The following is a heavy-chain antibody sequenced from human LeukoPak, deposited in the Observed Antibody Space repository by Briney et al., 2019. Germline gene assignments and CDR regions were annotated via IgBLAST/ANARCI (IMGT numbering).Heavy chain of an antibody. CDR1: GGSISSGDYY. CDR3: ARDLSDYGDHPMI. Sequence: SQTLSLTCAVSGGSISSGDYYWSWIRQPPGKGLEWIGYIYYSGSTYYNPSLKSRVTISVDTSNNQFSLKLSSVTAADTAVYYCARDLSDYGDHPMIWGQGTMVTVSS. V-gene: IGHV4-30-4*01. J-gene: IGHJ3*02. D-gene: IGHD4-17*01. CDR2: IYYSGST.